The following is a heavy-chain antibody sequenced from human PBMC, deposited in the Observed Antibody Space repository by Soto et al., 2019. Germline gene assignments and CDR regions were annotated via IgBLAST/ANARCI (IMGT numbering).Heavy chain of an antibody. Sequence: QVKLQESGPRLVKPSQTLSLTCNVSGDSLTSTNNYWAWIRHLPGKGLERIGYVYYTGGTFFNPSLRSRISMSVDTCTNQFSLILRPVTVADTADYYCAREGHLREQYNWFELRGQGTRVNVSS. V-gene: IGHV4-31*03. CDR2: VYYTGGT. J-gene: IGHJ5*02. CDR3: AREGHLREQYNWFEL. CDR1: GDSLTSTNNY.